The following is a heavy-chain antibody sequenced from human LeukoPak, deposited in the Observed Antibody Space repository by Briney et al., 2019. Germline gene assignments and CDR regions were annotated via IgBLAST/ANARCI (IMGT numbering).Heavy chain of an antibody. J-gene: IGHJ5*02. CDR3: ARGHERIVVVPAASRTVRWFDP. Sequence: SETLSLTCAVYGGSFSGYYWSWIRQPPGKGLEWIGEINHSGSTNYNPSLKSRVTISVDTSKNQFSLKLSSVTAADTAVYYCARGHERIVVVPAASRTVRWFDPWGQGTLVTVSS. V-gene: IGHV4-34*01. D-gene: IGHD2-2*01. CDR2: INHSGST. CDR1: GGSFSGYY.